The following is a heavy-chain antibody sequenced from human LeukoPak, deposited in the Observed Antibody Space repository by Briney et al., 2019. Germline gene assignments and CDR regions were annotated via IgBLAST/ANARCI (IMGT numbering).Heavy chain of an antibody. CDR1: GGSLINHH. D-gene: IGHD3/OR15-3a*01. CDR3: EKGDDFNPG. CDR2: ICHSGTI. Sequence: PSDTLSLTCTLSGGSLINHHWSWLRHPPGKGLEWLGNICHSGTIDYNPSLKSRVTISIEKSKNQISLRLTSVTAPDTAVYYCEKGDDFNPGWGPGRVVAVSS. V-gene: IGHV4-59*11. J-gene: IGHJ4*02.